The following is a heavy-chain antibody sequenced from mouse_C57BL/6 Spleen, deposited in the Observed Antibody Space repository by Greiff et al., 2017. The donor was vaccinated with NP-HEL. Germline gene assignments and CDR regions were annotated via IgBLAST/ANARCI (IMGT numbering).Heavy chain of an antibody. Sequence: EVQLQQSGPELVKPGASVKISCKASGYTFTDYYMNWVKQSHGKSLEWIGDINPNNGGTSYNQKFKGKATLTVDKSSSTAYMELRSLTSEDSAVYYCASYYYGSSDYWGQGTTLTVSS. J-gene: IGHJ2*01. CDR2: INPNNGGT. CDR1: GYTFTDYY. CDR3: ASYYYGSSDY. D-gene: IGHD1-1*01. V-gene: IGHV1-26*01.